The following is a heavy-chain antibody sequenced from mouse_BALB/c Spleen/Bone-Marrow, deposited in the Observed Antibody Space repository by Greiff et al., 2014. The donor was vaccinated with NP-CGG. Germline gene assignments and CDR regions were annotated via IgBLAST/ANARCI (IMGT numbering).Heavy chain of an antibody. J-gene: IGHJ4*01. D-gene: IGHD1-2*01. CDR3: ARITTATGAMDY. CDR2: IWADGST. V-gene: IGHV2-9*02. CDR1: GFSLTSYG. Sequence: QVQLQQSGPGPVAPSQSLSISCTVSGFSLTSYGVHWVRQPPGKGQEWLGVIWADGSTNYNSALMSRLSISKDNSKSQVFLKMNSLQTDDTAMYYCARITTATGAMDYWGQGTSVTVSS.